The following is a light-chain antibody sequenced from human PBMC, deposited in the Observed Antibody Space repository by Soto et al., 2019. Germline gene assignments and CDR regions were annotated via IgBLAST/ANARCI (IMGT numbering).Light chain of an antibody. V-gene: IGKV1-5*01. CDR3: QQDSSYPYT. CDR2: DAS. J-gene: IGKJ2*01. Sequence: DIQMTQSPSTLSASIGDRVIITCRASQSTSSWLAWYQQKPGKAPKLLIYDASSLESGVPSRFSGSGSGTGFTLTLTSLQPDESATYYCQQDSSYPYTFGPGTKLEIK. CDR1: QSTSSW.